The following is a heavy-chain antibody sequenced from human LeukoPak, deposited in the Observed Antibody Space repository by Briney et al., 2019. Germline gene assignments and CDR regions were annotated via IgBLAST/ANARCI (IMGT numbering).Heavy chain of an antibody. V-gene: IGHV4-59*12. CDR1: GGSISSYY. CDR3: AGGIAAAGYYFDY. CDR2: IYYSGST. Sequence: SETLSLTCTVSGGSISSYYWSWIRQPPGKGLEWIGYIYYSGSTNYNPSLKSRVTMSVDTSKNQFSLKLSSVTAADTAVYYCAGGIAAAGYYFDYWGQGTLVTVSS. D-gene: IGHD6-13*01. J-gene: IGHJ4*02.